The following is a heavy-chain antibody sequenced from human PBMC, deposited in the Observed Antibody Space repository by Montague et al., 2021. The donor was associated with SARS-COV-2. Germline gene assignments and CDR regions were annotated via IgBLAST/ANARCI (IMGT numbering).Heavy chain of an antibody. D-gene: IGHD2-2*01. V-gene: IGHV4-34*01. CDR2: INHSGST. Sequence: SETLSLTRAVYGGSFSGYYCRWIRQPPGKGLKWIGEINHSGSTNXNPSLKSRVTISVDTSKNQFSLKLSSVTAADTAVYYCTREGYQVLWSDYYYYGMDVWGQGTTVTVSS. J-gene: IGHJ6*02. CDR3: TREGYQVLWSDYYYYGMDV. CDR1: GGSFSGYY.